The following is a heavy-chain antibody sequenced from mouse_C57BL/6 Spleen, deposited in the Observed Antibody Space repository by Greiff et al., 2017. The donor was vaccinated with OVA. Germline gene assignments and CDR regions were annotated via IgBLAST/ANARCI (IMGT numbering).Heavy chain of an antibody. Sequence: QVQLQQPGTELVKPGASVKLSCKASGYTFTSYWMHWVKQRPGQGLEWIGNINPSNGGTNYNEKFKSKATLTVDNSSSTAYMQLSSLTSEDSAVYYCATTVVAKDYFDYWGQGTTLTVSS. CDR1: GYTFTSYW. J-gene: IGHJ2*01. CDR2: INPSNGGT. CDR3: ATTVVAKDYFDY. D-gene: IGHD1-1*01. V-gene: IGHV1-53*01.